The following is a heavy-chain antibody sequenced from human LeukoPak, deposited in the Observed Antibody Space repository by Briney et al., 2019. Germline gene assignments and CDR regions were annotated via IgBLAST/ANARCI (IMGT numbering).Heavy chain of an antibody. V-gene: IGHV3-48*03. Sequence: GGSLRLSCAASGFTFSSYEMNWVRQAPGKGLEWVSYISSSGSTIYYADSVKGRFTIPRDNAKNSLYLQMNNLRAEDTAVYYCASPPRGDCSGGSCYDYWGQGTLVTVSS. CDR3: ASPPRGDCSGGSCYDY. CDR2: ISSSGSTI. J-gene: IGHJ4*02. D-gene: IGHD2-15*01. CDR1: GFTFSSYE.